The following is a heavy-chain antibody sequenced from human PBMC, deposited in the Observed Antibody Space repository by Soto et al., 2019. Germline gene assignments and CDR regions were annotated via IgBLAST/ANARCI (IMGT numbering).Heavy chain of an antibody. J-gene: IGHJ3*02. Sequence: EVQLVESGGGLVQPGGPLRLPCAASGFPFSSSWMHWVRQAPGKGLGWAPRISFDGTATTSADAVKGRFIISRDNAKNTLFLQMHNLRADDTAMYYCVRDRRLRGHPFDIWGQGTVVSVSS. V-gene: IGHV3-74*03. CDR1: GFPFSSSW. D-gene: IGHD2-21*02. CDR2: ISFDGTAT. CDR3: VRDRRLRGHPFDI.